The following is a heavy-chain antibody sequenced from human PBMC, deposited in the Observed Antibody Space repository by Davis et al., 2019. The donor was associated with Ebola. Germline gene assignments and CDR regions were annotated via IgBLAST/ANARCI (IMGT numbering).Heavy chain of an antibody. Sequence: SETLSLTCTVSGGSISSYYWSWIRQPAGKGLEWIGHIYTSGSTNYNPSLKSRVTISVDTSKNQFSLKLSSVTAADTAVYYCARGSMGVATISYYFDYWGQGTLVTVSS. CDR3: ARGSMGVATISYYFDY. J-gene: IGHJ4*02. D-gene: IGHD5-12*01. CDR2: IYTSGST. V-gene: IGHV4-4*07. CDR1: GGSISSYY.